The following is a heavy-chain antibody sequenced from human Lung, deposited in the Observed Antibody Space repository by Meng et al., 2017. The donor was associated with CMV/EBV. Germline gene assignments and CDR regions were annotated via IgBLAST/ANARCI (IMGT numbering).Heavy chain of an antibody. Sequence: ASVXVSXKASGYTFTGYYMHWVRQAPGQGLEWMGWINPNSGGTNYAQKFQGRVTMTRDTSISTAYMELSRLRSDDTAVYYCARGLAVADTSHFDYWGQGTLVTVSS. V-gene: IGHV1-2*02. J-gene: IGHJ4*02. D-gene: IGHD6-19*01. CDR1: GYTFTGYY. CDR3: ARGLAVADTSHFDY. CDR2: INPNSGGT.